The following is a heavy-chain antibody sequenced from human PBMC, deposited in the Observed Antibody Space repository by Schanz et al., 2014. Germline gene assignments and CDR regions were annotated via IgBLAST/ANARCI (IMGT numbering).Heavy chain of an antibody. D-gene: IGHD4-17*01. CDR1: GGSIRSGTYY. J-gene: IGHJ3*02. Sequence: QVQLQESGPGLVKPSQTLSLTCTVSGGSIRSGTYYWSWIRQHPGKGLEWIGFISYSGSTYYNPSLKSRVTISVDTSKNQFSLILSSATAADTAVYYCARDRGHGDLPGDIWGQGTMVTVSS. CDR2: ISYSGST. V-gene: IGHV4-31*03. CDR3: ARDRGHGDLPGDI.